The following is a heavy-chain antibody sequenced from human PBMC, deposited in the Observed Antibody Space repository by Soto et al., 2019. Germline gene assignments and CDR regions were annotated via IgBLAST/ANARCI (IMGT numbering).Heavy chain of an antibody. CDR1: GGSSSSSNW. CDR2: IYHSGST. V-gene: IGHV4-4*02. D-gene: IGHD5-18*01. CDR3: ARRDTAMVPYFDY. Sequence: SETLSLTCAVSGGSSSSSNWRSWVRQPPGKGLEWIGEIYHSGSTNYNPSLKSRVTISVDTSKNQFSLKLSSVTAADTAVYYCARRDTAMVPYFDYWGQGTLVTVSS. J-gene: IGHJ4*02.